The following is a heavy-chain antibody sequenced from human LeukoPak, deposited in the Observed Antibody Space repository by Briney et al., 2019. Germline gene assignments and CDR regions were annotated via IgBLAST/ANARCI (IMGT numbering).Heavy chain of an antibody. CDR3: ARLKNAEGSLLDF. CDR1: GDSISTGGYY. Sequence: PSQTLSLTCTVSGDSISTGGYYWNWIRQLPGKGLEWIGCIYYSGNTYYNPSLQSRVTISVDTSRNMFSLRLTSVTAADTALYYCARLKNAEGSLLDFWGQGSLVTVSS. V-gene: IGHV4-31*03. CDR2: IYYSGNT. D-gene: IGHD2/OR15-2a*01. J-gene: IGHJ4*02.